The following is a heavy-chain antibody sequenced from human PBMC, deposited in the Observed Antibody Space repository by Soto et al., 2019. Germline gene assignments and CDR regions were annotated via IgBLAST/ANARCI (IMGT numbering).Heavy chain of an antibody. D-gene: IGHD6-25*01. CDR3: ARMWRGYNSH. V-gene: IGHV4-34*01. CDR2: INHSGST. CDR1: GGSFSGYY. Sequence: SETLSLTCAVYGGSFSGYYWSWIRQPPGKGPEWIGEINHSGSTNYNPSLKSRVTISVDTSKNQFSLKLSSVTAADTSVYFCARMWRGYNSHWSQGTLVTVSS. J-gene: IGHJ4*02.